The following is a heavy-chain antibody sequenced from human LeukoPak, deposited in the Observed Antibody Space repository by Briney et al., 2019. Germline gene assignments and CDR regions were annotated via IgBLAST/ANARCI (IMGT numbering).Heavy chain of an antibody. CDR1: GVTFSNAW. J-gene: IGHJ4*02. CDR3: TTEFDYYDSSGNYHFDY. Sequence: GGSLRLSCAASGVTFSNAWMRWVRQAPGKGVEWVGRIKRKTDGGTTDYAAPVKGRFTISRDDSKNTLYLQVNSLKTEDTAVYYRTTEFDYYDSSGNYHFDYWGQGTLVTVSS. V-gene: IGHV3-15*01. D-gene: IGHD3-22*01. CDR2: IKRKTDGGTT.